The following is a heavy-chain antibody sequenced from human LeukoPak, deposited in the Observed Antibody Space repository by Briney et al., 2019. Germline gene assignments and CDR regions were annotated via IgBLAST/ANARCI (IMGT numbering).Heavy chain of an antibody. CDR1: GFTFRSYN. CDR3: AKDGLTGSLYYYYGMDV. CDR2: ISRGSSTI. D-gene: IGHD3-10*01. V-gene: IGHV3-48*02. J-gene: IGHJ6*02. Sequence: PGGSLRLSCAASGFTFRSYNMNWVRQAPGKGLEWVSYISRGSSTIYYADSVKGRFTMSRDNVKNSLYLQMNSLRDDDTAVYYCAKDGLTGSLYYYYGMDVWGQGTTVTVSS.